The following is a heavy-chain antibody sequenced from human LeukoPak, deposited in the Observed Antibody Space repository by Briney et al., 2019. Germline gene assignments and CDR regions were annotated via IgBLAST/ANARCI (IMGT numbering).Heavy chain of an antibody. Sequence: GGSLRLSCAASEFSVSSNYMTWVRQAPGKGLEWVSVIYSGGSTYYADSVKGRFVLSRDNSKNTLYLQMNSLRAEDTAVYYCATHSGGYWGQGTLVTVSS. CDR2: IYSGGST. CDR3: ATHSGGY. J-gene: IGHJ4*02. D-gene: IGHD3-16*01. CDR1: EFSVSSNY. V-gene: IGHV3-66*01.